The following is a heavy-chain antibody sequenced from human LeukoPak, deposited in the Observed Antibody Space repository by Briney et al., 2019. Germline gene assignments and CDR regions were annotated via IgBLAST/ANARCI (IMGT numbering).Heavy chain of an antibody. D-gene: IGHD3-10*01. Sequence: SETLSLTCAVYGGSFSGYYWSWIRQPPGKGLEWIGEINHSRSTKYNPSLKSRVTISVDTSKNQFSLKLSSVTAADTAVYYCARRLGRKFGERFYYYHYMDVWGKGTTVTVSS. CDR3: ARRLGRKFGERFYYYHYMDV. J-gene: IGHJ6*03. CDR2: INHSRST. V-gene: IGHV4-34*01. CDR1: GGSFSGYY.